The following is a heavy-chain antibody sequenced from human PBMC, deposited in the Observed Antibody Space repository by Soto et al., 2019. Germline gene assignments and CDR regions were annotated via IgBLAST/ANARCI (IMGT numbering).Heavy chain of an antibody. V-gene: IGHV1-2*02. J-gene: IGHJ6*02. Sequence: ASVKVSCKASGYTFTSYYMHWVRQAPGQGLEWMGWINPNSGGTNYAQKFQGRVTMTRDTSISTAYMELSRLRSDDTAVYYCARGLFPRGYYYDSSGYYYGMDVWGQGTTVTVSS. CDR1: GYTFTSYY. CDR3: ARGLFPRGYYYDSSGYYYGMDV. CDR2: INPNSGGT. D-gene: IGHD3-22*01.